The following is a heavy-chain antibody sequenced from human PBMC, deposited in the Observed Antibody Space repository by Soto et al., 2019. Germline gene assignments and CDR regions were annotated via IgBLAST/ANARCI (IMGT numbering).Heavy chain of an antibody. J-gene: IGHJ6*02. V-gene: IGHV1-18*01. CDR1: GYTFTSYY. CDR2: ISAYNGST. CDR3: ARDRRYSGYDYYYYYGMDV. Sequence: ASVKVSCKASGYTFTSYYIHWVRQAPGQGLEWMGWISAYNGSTSYAQKLQGRVTMTTDTSTSTAYMELRSLRSDDTAVYYCARDRRYSGYDYYYYYGMDVWGQGTTVTVSS. D-gene: IGHD5-12*01.